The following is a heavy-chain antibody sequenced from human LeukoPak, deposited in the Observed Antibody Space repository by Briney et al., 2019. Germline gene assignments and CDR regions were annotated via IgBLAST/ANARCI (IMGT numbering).Heavy chain of an antibody. CDR1: GYTFTSYY. CDR3: ARDLLGVGALGY. Sequence: ASVKVSCKASGYTFTSYYMHWVRQAPGQGLEWMGIINPSSGSASYAQKFQGRVTKTRDTSTSTVYMELSSLRSEDTAMYYCARDLLGVGALGYWGQGTLVTVSS. J-gene: IGHJ4*02. CDR2: INPSSGSA. V-gene: IGHV1-46*01. D-gene: IGHD1-26*01.